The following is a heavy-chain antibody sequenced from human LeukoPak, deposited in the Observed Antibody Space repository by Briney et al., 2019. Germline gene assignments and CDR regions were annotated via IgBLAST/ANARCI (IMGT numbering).Heavy chain of an antibody. CDR3: AKDRVWFGELLPDY. CDR2: ISYDGSNK. D-gene: IGHD3-10*01. V-gene: IGHV3-30*18. Sequence: HSGGSLRLSCAASGFTFSSYGMHWVRQAPGKGLEWVAVISYDGSNKYYADSVKGRFTISRDNSKSTLYLQMNSLRAEDTAVYYCAKDRVWFGELLPDYWGQGTLVTVSS. CDR1: GFTFSSYG. J-gene: IGHJ4*02.